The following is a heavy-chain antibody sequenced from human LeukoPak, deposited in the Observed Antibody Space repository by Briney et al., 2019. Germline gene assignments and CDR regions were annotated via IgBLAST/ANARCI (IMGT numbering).Heavy chain of an antibody. CDR1: GFADKSSY. CDR3: ARDSAGNQYSSGNFDL. J-gene: IGHJ4*02. CDR2: LYAGGES. Sequence: GGSLRLSCAASGFADKSSYMNWVRQAPGKGLEWVSVLYAGGESYYADSVLGRFTISRDNSNNTVFLEMNSLTADDTAVHFCARDSAGNQYSSGNFDLWGQGTLVTVSS. D-gene: IGHD3-10*01. V-gene: IGHV3-53*01.